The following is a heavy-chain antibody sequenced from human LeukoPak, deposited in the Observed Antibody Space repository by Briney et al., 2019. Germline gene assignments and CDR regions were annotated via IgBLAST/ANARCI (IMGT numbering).Heavy chain of an antibody. J-gene: IGHJ5*02. D-gene: IGHD3-3*01. CDR3: AGDPTQGYYDFWSGYYKGWFDP. V-gene: IGHV1-69*05. CDR2: IIPIFGTA. Sequence: SVKVSCKASGGTFSSYAISWVRQAPGQGLEWMGGIIPIFGTANYAQKFQGRVTITTDESTSTAYMELSSLRSEDTAVYYCAGDPTQGYYDFWSGYYKGWFDPWGQGTLVTVSS. CDR1: GGTFSSYA.